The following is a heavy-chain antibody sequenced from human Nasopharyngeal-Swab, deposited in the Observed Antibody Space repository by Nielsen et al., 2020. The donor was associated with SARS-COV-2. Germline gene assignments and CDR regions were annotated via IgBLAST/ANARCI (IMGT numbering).Heavy chain of an antibody. D-gene: IGHD2-21*02. V-gene: IGHV3-73*01. CDR1: GFTFSGSA. J-gene: IGHJ6*02. Sequence: GESLKISCAASGFTFSGSAMHWVRQASGKGLGWVGRIRSKANSYATAYAASVKGRFTISRDDSKNTAYLQMNSLKIEDTAVYYCTSLRVVTLKGMDVWGQGTTVTVSS. CDR3: TSLRVVTLKGMDV. CDR2: IRSKANSYAT.